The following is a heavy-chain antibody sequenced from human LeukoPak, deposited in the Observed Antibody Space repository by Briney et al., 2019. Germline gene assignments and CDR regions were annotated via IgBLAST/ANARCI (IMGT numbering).Heavy chain of an antibody. CDR2: ISGSGDST. CDR3: AYYDSSGYYSRFDD. CDR1: GFTFSSYA. Sequence: GGSLRLSCAASGFTFSSYAMSWVRQAPGKGLEWVSAISGSGDSTYYADSVKGRFTISRDNSKNTLYLQMNSLRAEDTAVYYCAYYDSSGYYSRFDDWGQGTLVTVSS. J-gene: IGHJ4*02. D-gene: IGHD3-22*01. V-gene: IGHV3-23*01.